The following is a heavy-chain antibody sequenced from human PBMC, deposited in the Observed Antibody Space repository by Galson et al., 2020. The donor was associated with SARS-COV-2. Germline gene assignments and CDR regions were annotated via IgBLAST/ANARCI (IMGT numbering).Heavy chain of an antibody. CDR1: GFNSSNYV. J-gene: IGHJ4*02. Sequence: GGSLRLYCAAYGFNSSNYVMHWVRQAPGKGPEWVAVISSDGSNSFSADSLKGRFTISRDNSKSTLYLQMNSLRAEDTAVYYCARGGEWELPYYFDYWGQGTLVTVSS. V-gene: IGHV3-30*04. D-gene: IGHD1-26*01. CDR2: ISSDGSNS. CDR3: ARGGEWELPYYFDY.